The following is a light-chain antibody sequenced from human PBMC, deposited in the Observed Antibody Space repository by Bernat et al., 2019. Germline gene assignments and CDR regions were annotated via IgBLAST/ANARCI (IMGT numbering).Light chain of an antibody. Sequence: QSVLTQPPSASGTPGQRVTISCSGSRSNIGSNYVFWYQQLPGTAPKLLIYMNNKRPSWVPDRFSGSKSGTSASLSLTGLRSEDEADYYCATWDDNLSPHVVFGGGTKLTVL. CDR3: ATWDDNLSPHVV. CDR2: MNN. J-gene: IGLJ2*01. V-gene: IGLV1-47*01. CDR1: RSNIGSNY.